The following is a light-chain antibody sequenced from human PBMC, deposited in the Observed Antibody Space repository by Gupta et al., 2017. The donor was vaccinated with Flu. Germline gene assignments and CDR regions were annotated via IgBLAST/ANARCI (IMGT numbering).Light chain of an antibody. V-gene: IGKV3-15*01. J-gene: IGKJ3*01. CDR1: QSVGIN. CDR3: QQYSDWLFT. Sequence: ILMPQSPASLSVSPGQRATLSCRASQSVGINVAWYQQKPGQAPRLLIYSASSRATGVPARFSGSGSGTEFTLSISSLRSEDFAIYYCQQYSDWLFTFGPGTKVNMK. CDR2: SAS.